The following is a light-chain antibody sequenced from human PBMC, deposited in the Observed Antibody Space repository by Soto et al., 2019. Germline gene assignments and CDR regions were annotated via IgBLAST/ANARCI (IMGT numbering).Light chain of an antibody. J-gene: IGLJ1*01. CDR2: RDN. Sequence: QSVLTQPPSVSGTPGQRVTISCSGGISNIATNYVHWFQQLPGTAPKVLSNRDNQRPSGVPDRFSGSKSGTSASLAISGLQSEDEAEYYCAAWDDTVRSYVFGTGTKLTVL. CDR3: AAWDDTVRSYV. V-gene: IGLV1-47*01. CDR1: ISNIATNY.